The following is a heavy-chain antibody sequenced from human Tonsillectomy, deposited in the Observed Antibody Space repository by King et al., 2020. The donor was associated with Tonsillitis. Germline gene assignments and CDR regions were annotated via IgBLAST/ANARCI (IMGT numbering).Heavy chain of an antibody. Sequence: VQLVESGGGLVKPGGSLRLSCAASGFTFSSYSMNWVRQAPGKGREGVSCISSSGRYIYYAASVKGRFPISRDSAKNSLYLQMTSLRAEDTAVYYWARGGGFSGYAYMDVWGKGTTATVSS. CDR2: ISSSGRYI. J-gene: IGHJ6*03. CDR3: ARGGGFSGYAYMDV. V-gene: IGHV3-21*01. CDR1: GFTFSSYS. D-gene: IGHD5-12*01.